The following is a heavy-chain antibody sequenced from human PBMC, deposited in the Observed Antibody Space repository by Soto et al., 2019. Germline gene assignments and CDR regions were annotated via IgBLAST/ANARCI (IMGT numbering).Heavy chain of an antibody. D-gene: IGHD5-12*01. CDR2: IYYSGST. J-gene: IGHJ5*02. V-gene: IGHV4-39*01. CDR1: GGSISSSSYY. CDR3: ARHNDYSGYGGDWFDP. Sequence: PSETLSLTCTVSGGSISSSSYYWGWIRQPPGKGLEWIGSIYYSGSTYCNPSLKSRVTISVDTSKNQFSLKLSSVTAADTAVYYCARHNDYSGYGGDWFDPWGQGTLVTVSS.